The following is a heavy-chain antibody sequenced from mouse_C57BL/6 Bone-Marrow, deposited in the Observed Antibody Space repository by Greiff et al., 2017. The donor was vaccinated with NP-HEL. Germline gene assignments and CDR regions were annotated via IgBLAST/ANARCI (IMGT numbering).Heavy chain of an antibody. CDR3: ARERGYVSYWYFDV. J-gene: IGHJ1*03. Sequence: EVQLQESGPGLVKPSQSLSLTCSVTGYSITSGYYWNWIRQFPGNKLEWMGYISYDGSNNYKPSLKNRISITRDTSKNQFFLKLNSVTTEDTATYYCARERGYVSYWYFDVWGTGTTVTVSS. CDR2: ISYDGSN. V-gene: IGHV3-6*01. D-gene: IGHD2-2*01. CDR1: GYSITSGYY.